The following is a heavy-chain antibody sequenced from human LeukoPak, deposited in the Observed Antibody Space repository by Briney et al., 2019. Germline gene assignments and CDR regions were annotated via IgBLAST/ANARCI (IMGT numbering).Heavy chain of an antibody. V-gene: IGHV1-2*02. CDR1: GYRFIGYY. D-gene: IGHD3-16*01. CDR3: ARDREGTWGSPGFFDL. J-gene: IGHJ2*01. Sequence: ASVKVSCKASGYRFIGYYIHWVRQAPGQGLEWMGWINPKTGATKYAQKFQGRVTMTRDRPITTVYMDLSRLRSDDTALYFCARDREGTWGSPGFFDLWGRGTLVTVSS. CDR2: INPKTGAT.